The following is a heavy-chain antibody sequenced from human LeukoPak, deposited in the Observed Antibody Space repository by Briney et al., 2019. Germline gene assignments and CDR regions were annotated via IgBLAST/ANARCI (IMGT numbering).Heavy chain of an antibody. Sequence: GGSLRLSCAASGFTFSGYSMNWVRQAPGKGLEWVSSISSSSSYIYYADSVKGRFTISRDNSKNTLYLQMNSLRDEDAAVYYCAKDDYYDSSGYYYSLCYWGQGTLVTVSS. CDR1: GFTFSGYS. V-gene: IGHV3-21*01. CDR2: ISSSSSYI. J-gene: IGHJ4*02. D-gene: IGHD3-22*01. CDR3: AKDDYYDSSGYYYSLCY.